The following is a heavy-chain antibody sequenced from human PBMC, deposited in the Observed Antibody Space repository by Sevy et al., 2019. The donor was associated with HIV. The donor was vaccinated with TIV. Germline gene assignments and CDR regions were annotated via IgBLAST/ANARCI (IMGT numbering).Heavy chain of an antibody. CDR2: INPNSGGT. CDR1: GYTFTGYY. J-gene: IGHJ3*02. Sequence: ASVKVSFKASGYTFTGYYMHWVRQAPGQGLEWMGWINPNSGGTNYAQKFQGRVTMTRDTSISTAYMELSGLRSDDTAVYYCARERGTMSVLFDAFDIWGQGTMVTVSS. V-gene: IGHV1-2*02. D-gene: IGHD3-3*01. CDR3: ARERGTMSVLFDAFDI.